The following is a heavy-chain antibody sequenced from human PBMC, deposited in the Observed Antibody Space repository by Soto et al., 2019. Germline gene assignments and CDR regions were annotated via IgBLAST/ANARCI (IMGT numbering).Heavy chain of an antibody. J-gene: IGHJ5*02. CDR1: GGPFSSYA. Sequence: QVQLVQSGAEVKKPGSSVKVSCTASGGPFSSYAINWVRQAPGQGLEWMGVITPMFGAPHYAQNFKGRITITADKSTNTAYMELSSLTSGDTAVYFCARVVTGRGFDPWGQGTLVTVSS. V-gene: IGHV1-69*06. CDR3: ARVVTGRGFDP. CDR2: ITPMFGAP.